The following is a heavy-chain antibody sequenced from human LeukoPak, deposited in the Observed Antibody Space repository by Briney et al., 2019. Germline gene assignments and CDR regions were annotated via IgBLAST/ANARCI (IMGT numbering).Heavy chain of an antibody. Sequence: PGGSLRLSCAASGFTFSSHGMHWVRQAPGKGLEWVAAISYDGSNEYYADSVKGRFTISRDNSKNTLFLQMNSLRAEDTAVYYCAEQYYDSSGYLYPFDYWGQGTLVTVSS. CDR1: GFTFSSHG. J-gene: IGHJ4*02. CDR2: ISYDGSNE. CDR3: AEQYYDSSGYLYPFDY. D-gene: IGHD3-22*01. V-gene: IGHV3-30*19.